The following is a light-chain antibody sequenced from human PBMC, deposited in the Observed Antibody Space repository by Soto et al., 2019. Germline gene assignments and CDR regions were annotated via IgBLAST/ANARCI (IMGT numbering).Light chain of an antibody. CDR2: DAS. CDR1: QGVSTW. J-gene: IGKJ2*01. Sequence: DSQMTQSPCSVSASVGDRVTITGRASQGVSTWLAWYQQKPGKAPRLLIYDASSLLSGVPSRFSGSGSGTDFTLTIASLQPEDFSTYYCQQRDSNPYTFGQGTKVDIK. CDR3: QQRDSNPYT. V-gene: IGKV1-12*01.